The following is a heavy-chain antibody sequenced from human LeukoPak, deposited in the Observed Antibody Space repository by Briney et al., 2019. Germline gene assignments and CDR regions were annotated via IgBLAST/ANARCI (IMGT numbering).Heavy chain of an antibody. Sequence: GGTLRLSCAASGFTFSSYGMSWVRQAPGKGLEWVSAISGSGGSTYYADSVKGRFTISRDNAKNSLYLQMNSLRVEDTAVYYCAKDSSRFTPFDYWGQGTLVTVSS. CDR2: ISGSGGST. J-gene: IGHJ4*02. CDR3: AKDSSRFTPFDY. D-gene: IGHD3-3*01. V-gene: IGHV3-23*01. CDR1: GFTFSSYG.